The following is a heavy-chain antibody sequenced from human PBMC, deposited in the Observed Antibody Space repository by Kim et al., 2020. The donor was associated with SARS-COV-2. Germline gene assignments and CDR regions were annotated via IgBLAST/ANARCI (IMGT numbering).Heavy chain of an antibody. CDR1: GGSISSYY. CDR3: AIVDSSGYFSA. Sequence: SETLSLTCTVSGGSISSYYWSWIRQPPGKGLEWIGYIYYSGSTNYNPSLKSRVTISVDTSKNQFSLKLSSVTAADTAVYYCAIVDSSGYFSAWGQGTLVT. CDR2: IYYSGST. J-gene: IGHJ4*02. V-gene: IGHV4-59*01. D-gene: IGHD3-22*01.